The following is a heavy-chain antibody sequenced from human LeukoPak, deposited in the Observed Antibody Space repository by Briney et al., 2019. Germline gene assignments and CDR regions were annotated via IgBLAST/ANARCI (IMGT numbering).Heavy chain of an antibody. CDR1: GGSISSSSYY. Sequence: SETLSLTCTVSGGSISSSSYYWGWIRQPPGKGLEWIGSIYYSGSTYYNPSLKSRVTISVDTSKNQFSLKLSSVTAADTAVYYCARGDGGSYGLLDYWGQGTLVTVSS. CDR2: IYYSGST. V-gene: IGHV4-39*01. D-gene: IGHD1-26*01. J-gene: IGHJ4*02. CDR3: ARGDGGSYGLLDY.